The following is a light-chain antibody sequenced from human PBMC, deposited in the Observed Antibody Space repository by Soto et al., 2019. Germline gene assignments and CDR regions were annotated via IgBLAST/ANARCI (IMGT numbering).Light chain of an antibody. J-gene: IGLJ1*01. V-gene: IGLV1-40*01. CDR2: DNI. CDR3: QSYDNSLTGYYA. Sequence: QAVVTQPPSVSGAPGQRVTISCTGSSSNIGAGYDVHWYQQLPGTAPKLLIYDNINRPSGVPDRFSGSKSGTSASLAITGLQAEDDADYYCQSYDNSLTGYYAFGTGTKVTVL. CDR1: SSNIGAGYD.